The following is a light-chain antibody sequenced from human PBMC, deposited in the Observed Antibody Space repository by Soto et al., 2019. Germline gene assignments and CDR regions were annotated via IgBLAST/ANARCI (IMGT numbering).Light chain of an antibody. CDR1: SSDVGRYDY. CDR3: CSFAGSFSYV. Sequence: QSALTQPRSVSGSPGQSVTISCTGTSSDVGRYDYVSWYQQHPGKAPKLIIYDVTERPAGVPDRFSGSKSGNTASLTISGLQAEDEADYSCCSFAGSFSYVFGGWTKLTAL. J-gene: IGLJ7*02. CDR2: DVT. V-gene: IGLV2-11*01.